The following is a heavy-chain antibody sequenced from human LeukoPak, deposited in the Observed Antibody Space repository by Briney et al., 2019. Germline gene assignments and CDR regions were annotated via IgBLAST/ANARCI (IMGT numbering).Heavy chain of an antibody. J-gene: IGHJ4*02. D-gene: IGHD5-12*01. Sequence: SETLSLTCTVSGDSISSSSYYWGWIRQPPGKGLEWIGSIYSSGSTYYNPSLKSRVTISVDTSKNQFSLILSSVTAADTAVYYCARGGGYASPIGYWGQGALVTVSS. CDR1: GDSISSSSYY. CDR2: IYSSGST. CDR3: ARGGGYASPIGY. V-gene: IGHV4-39*01.